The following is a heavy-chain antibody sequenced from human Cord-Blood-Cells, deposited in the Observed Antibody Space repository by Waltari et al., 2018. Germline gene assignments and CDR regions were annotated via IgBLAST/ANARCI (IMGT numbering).Heavy chain of an antibody. CDR2: INAGNGNT. V-gene: IGHV1-3*01. D-gene: IGHD3-16*02. Sequence: QVQLVQSGAEVKKPGASVKVSCKASGYTFTSYAMHWVRQAPGPRLEWMGWINAGNGNTKYSQKFQGRVTITRDTSASTAYMELSSLRSEDTAVYYCARDRSDYIWGSYRYNAFDIWSQGTMVTVSS. CDR3: ARDRSDYIWGSYRYNAFDI. CDR1: GYTFTSYA. J-gene: IGHJ3*02.